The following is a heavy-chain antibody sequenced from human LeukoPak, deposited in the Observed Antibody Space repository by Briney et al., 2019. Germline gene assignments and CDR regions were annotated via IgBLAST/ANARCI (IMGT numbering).Heavy chain of an antibody. J-gene: IGHJ5*02. CDR3: ARRPGNWFDP. V-gene: IGHV5-51*01. CDR1: GYSFTSYW. D-gene: IGHD1-14*01. Sequence: HGESLQISCQGSGYSFTSYWIGWVRQMPGKGLEWMGIIYPGDSDTRYSPSFQGQVTISADKSISTAYLQWSSLKASDTGMYYCARRPGNWFDPWGQGTLVTVSS. CDR2: IYPGDSDT.